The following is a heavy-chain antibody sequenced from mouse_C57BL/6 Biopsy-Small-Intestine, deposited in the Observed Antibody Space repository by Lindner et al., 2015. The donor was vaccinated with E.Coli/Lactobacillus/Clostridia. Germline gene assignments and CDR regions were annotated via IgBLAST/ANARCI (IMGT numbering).Heavy chain of an antibody. J-gene: IGHJ1*03. D-gene: IGHD1-1*02. CDR3: ARSGYGQRFFAV. V-gene: IGHV1-82*01. CDR2: IYPGDGDT. Sequence: VQLQESGPELVKPGASVKISCKASGFAFSSSWMHWVKQRPGKGLEWIGRIYPGDGDTDYNGKFKGKATLTADKSSSTAYMQLSTLTSEDSVVYFCARSGYGQRFFAVWGTGTTVSVSS. CDR1: GFAFSSSW.